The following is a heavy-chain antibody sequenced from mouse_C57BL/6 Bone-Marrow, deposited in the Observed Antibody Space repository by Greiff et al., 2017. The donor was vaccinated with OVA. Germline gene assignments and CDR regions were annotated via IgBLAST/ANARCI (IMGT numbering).Heavy chain of an antibody. J-gene: IGHJ4*01. D-gene: IGHD1-1*01. V-gene: IGHV1-74*01. CDR1: GYTFTSYW. Sequence: QVQLQQPGAELVKPGASVTVSCKASGYTFTSYWMHWVKQRPGQGLEWIGRIHPSDSDTNYNQKFKGKATLTVDKYSSTADMQLSRLTSEDSAVSDCAIRGYYVVDDWGQGTSVTVSS. CDR2: IHPSDSDT. CDR3: AIRGYYVVDD.